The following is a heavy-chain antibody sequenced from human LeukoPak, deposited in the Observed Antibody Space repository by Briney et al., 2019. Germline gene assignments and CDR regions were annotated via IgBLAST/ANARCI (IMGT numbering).Heavy chain of an antibody. Sequence: PGGSLRLSCAASGFTFSGYSMNWVRQALGKGLEWVSSITSASSYTYYADSVKGRFTISRDNSKNTLYLQMNSLRAEDTAVYYCAKDPQMYYYDSSGEFDYWGQGTLVTVSS. D-gene: IGHD3-22*01. V-gene: IGHV3-21*04. CDR3: AKDPQMYYYDSSGEFDY. J-gene: IGHJ4*02. CDR2: ITSASSYT. CDR1: GFTFSGYS.